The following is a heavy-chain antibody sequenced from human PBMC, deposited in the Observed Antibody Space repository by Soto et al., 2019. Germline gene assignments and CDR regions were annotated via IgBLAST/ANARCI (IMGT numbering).Heavy chain of an antibody. CDR1: GFTVSNYY. D-gene: IGHD2-2*01. CDR3: NSVCSSTSCPLYSGGMDV. Sequence: PGGSLRLSCAASGFTVSNYYMIWVRQAPGRGLQWVSVIYTAGPTYYADSVKGRFTISRDNSKNTLYLQMNSLRAEDTAVYYCNSVCSSTSCPLYSGGMDVWGQGTTVTVSS. V-gene: IGHV3-53*05. CDR2: IYTAGPT. J-gene: IGHJ6*02.